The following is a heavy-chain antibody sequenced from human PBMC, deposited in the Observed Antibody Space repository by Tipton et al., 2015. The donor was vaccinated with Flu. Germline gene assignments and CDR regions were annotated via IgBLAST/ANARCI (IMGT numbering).Heavy chain of an antibody. J-gene: IGHJ4*02. CDR2: IYYTGTT. CDR3: ARRGSGWIYYFDY. V-gene: IGHV4-39*01. CDR1: GGSISSSSYY. Sequence: TLSLTCTVPGGSISSSSYYWAWIRQPPGKGLEWIGTIYYTGTTYFNPSLKSRVTISVDTSQSQFSLRLSSVTAADTAVYYCARRGSGWIYYFDYWGQGTLVTVSS. D-gene: IGHD6-19*01.